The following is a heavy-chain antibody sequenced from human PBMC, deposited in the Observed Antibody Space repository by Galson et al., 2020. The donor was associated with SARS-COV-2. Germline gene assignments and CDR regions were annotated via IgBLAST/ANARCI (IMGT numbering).Heavy chain of an antibody. CDR2: IYPGDSDT. J-gene: IGHJ3*01. V-gene: IGHV5-51*01. CDR1: GYSFSTYW. CDR3: ARSVLADSFDG. Sequence: GESLKISCAASGYSFSTYWIAWVRQMPGKGLEWMGIIYPGDSDTRSSPSFEGQVTISADKSISTAFLQWSSLKASDTAVYFCARSVLADSFDGGGEGTIVTVSP. D-gene: IGHD3-9*01.